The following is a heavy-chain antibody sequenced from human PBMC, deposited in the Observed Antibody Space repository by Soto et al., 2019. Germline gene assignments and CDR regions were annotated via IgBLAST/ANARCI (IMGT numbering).Heavy chain of an antibody. J-gene: IGHJ6*02. CDR2: IYYSGST. Sequence: QVQLQESGPGLVKPSETLSLTCTVSGGSISSYYWSWIRQPPGKGLEWIGYIYYSGSTNYNPSLKSRVTISVDPSKNRCSLKLSPVTAADTAVYYCERKDYGDPPGGGMYVWGHGSTVTVSS. CDR1: GGSISSYY. D-gene: IGHD4-17*01. CDR3: ERKDYGDPPGGGMYV. V-gene: IGHV4-59*01.